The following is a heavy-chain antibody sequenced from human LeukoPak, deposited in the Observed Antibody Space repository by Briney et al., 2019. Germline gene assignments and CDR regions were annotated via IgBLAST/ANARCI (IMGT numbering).Heavy chain of an antibody. CDR2: INPNSGGT. CDR3: ARAGYSGYEVPDASDI. D-gene: IGHD5-12*01. CDR1: GYTFTGYY. V-gene: IGHV1-2*02. J-gene: IGHJ3*02. Sequence: ASVKVSCKASGYTFTGYYMHWVRQAPGQGLEWMGWINPNSGGTNYAQKFQGRVTMTRDTSISTAYMELSRLRSDDTAVYYCARAGYSGYEVPDASDIWGQGTMVTVSS.